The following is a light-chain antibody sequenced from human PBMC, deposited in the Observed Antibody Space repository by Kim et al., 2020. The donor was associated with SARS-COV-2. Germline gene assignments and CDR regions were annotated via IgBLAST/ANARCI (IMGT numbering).Light chain of an antibody. CDR1: SSSIASNY. CDR2: EDN. J-gene: IGLJ3*02. Sequence: GQTVTISCTRSSSSIASNYVQWYQQRPGSSPTTVIYEDNHRRSGVPDRFSGSIDSSSNSASLTISELKTEDEADYYCQSYDISNQVFGGGTKLTVL. CDR3: QSYDISNQV. V-gene: IGLV6-57*01.